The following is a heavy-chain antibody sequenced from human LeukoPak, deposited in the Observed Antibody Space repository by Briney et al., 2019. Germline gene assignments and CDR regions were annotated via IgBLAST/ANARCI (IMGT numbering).Heavy chain of an antibody. CDR2: ISSSSSYI. D-gene: IGHD3-9*01. CDR3: ARRRSVLRYFDWLLSLAYMDV. J-gene: IGHJ6*03. Sequence: GGSLRLSCAASGFTFSSYSMNWVRQAPGKGLEWVSSISSSSSYIYYADSVKGRFTISRDNAKNSLYLQMNSLRAEDTAVYYCARRRSVLRYFDWLLSLAYMDVWGKGTTVTISS. V-gene: IGHV3-21*01. CDR1: GFTFSSYS.